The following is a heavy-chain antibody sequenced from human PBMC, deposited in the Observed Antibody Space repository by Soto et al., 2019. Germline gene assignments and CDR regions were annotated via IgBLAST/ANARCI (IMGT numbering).Heavy chain of an antibody. V-gene: IGHV3-30*18. J-gene: IGHJ5*02. CDR2: ISYDGSNK. CDR3: AKYNYYDSSGGNWFDP. CDR1: GFTFSSYG. D-gene: IGHD3-22*01. Sequence: PGGSLRLSCAASGFTFSSYGMHLVRQAPGKGLEWVAFISYDGSNKYYADSVKGRFTISRDNSKNTLYLQMNSLRAEDTAVYYCAKYNYYDSSGGNWFDPWGQGTLVTVSS.